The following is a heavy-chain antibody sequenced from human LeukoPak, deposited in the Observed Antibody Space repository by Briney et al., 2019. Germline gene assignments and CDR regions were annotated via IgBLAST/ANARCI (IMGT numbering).Heavy chain of an antibody. CDR1: GGSISSGSYY. V-gene: IGHV4-61*02. CDR3: ARGGPALFDY. CDR2: IYTSGST. Sequence: PSETLSLTCTVSGGSISSGSYYWSWIRQPTGTGLEWIGRIYTSGSTNYNPSLKSQVTISVDTSKNQFSLKLSSVTAADTAVYYCARGGPALFDYWGQGTLVTVSS. J-gene: IGHJ4*02. D-gene: IGHD6-25*01.